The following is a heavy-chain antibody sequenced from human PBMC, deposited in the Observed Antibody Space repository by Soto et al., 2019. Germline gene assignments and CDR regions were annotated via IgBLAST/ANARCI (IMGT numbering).Heavy chain of an antibody. J-gene: IGHJ4*02. Sequence: QVQLQESGPGLVKPSQTLSLTCSVSGESISSGGYYWSWIRHHPWKGLEWIGYIYDSESAYYNPSLKSRVTISMDTSKNHFAMRLSSVTAADTAVYYCARASSSSSAADYWGQGILVTVSA. CDR3: ARASSSSSAADY. V-gene: IGHV4-31*03. D-gene: IGHD6-6*01. CDR1: GESISSGGYY. CDR2: IYDSESA.